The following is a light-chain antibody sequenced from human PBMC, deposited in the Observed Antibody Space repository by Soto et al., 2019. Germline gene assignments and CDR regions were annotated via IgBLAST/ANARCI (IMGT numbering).Light chain of an antibody. J-gene: IGKJ1*01. CDR1: QSVSTNY. CDR2: GAS. Sequence: EIVLTQSPCTLSLSPGERATLSCRASQSVSTNYVAWYQQKPGQAPSLLIYGASIRAPGIAGRFSGNGSGTDFTLTISRLEPEDFAVYYCQQYGSSLTWTFGQGTKV. V-gene: IGKV3-20*01. CDR3: QQYGSSLTWT.